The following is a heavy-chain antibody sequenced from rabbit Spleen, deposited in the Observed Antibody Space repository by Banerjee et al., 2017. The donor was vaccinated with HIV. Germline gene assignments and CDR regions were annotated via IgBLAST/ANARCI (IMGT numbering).Heavy chain of an antibody. CDR2: IAGDSSTFT. CDR3: ARGSAAMTMVITGYYLNL. V-gene: IGHV1S40*01. D-gene: IGHD2-1*01. Sequence: QSLEESGGDLVKPGASLTLTCTASGFSFSSSDYMCWVRQAPGKGLEWISCIAGDSSTFTYSATWAKGRFTCSKTSSTTVTLQMTSLTVADTATYFCARGSAAMTMVITGYYLNLWGPGTLVTVS. J-gene: IGHJ4*01. CDR1: GFSFSSSDY.